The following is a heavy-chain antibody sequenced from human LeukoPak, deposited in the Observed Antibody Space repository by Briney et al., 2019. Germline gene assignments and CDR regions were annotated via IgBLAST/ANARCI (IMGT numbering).Heavy chain of an antibody. V-gene: IGHV3-15*01. CDR1: GFTFSNAW. CDR2: IKSKTDGGTT. CDR3: TTDIAAAFGVETDH. J-gene: IGHJ4*02. Sequence: GGSLRLSCAASGFTFSNAWMSWVRQAPGKGLEWVGRIKSKTDGGTTDYAAPVKGRFTISRDDSKNTLYLQMNSLKTEDTAVYYCTTDIAAAFGVETDHWGQGTLVTVSS. D-gene: IGHD6-13*01.